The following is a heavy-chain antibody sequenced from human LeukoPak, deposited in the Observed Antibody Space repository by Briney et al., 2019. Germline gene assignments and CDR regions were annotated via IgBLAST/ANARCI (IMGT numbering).Heavy chain of an antibody. D-gene: IGHD3-10*01. CDR1: GYTFTSYY. V-gene: IGHV1-46*01. J-gene: IGHJ4*02. Sequence: ASVKVSCKASGYTFTSYYMHWVRQAPGQGLEWMGIIDPSGGSTSYAQKFQGRVTMTRDTSTSTVYMELSGLTSDDTAIYFCARDTEYYFDFWGQGTLVTVSS. CDR2: IDPSGGST. CDR3: ARDTEYYFDF.